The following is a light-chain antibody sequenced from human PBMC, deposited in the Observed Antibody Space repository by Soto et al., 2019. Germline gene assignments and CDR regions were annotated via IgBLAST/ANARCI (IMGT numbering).Light chain of an antibody. J-gene: IGKJ1*01. Sequence: EIVMTQSPATLSVSPVEIAKLSFISSHSVISDLAWYQQKPGQAPRLLIYVASNRATGIPARFSGSGSGTEFALTISSLQSEDFAVYYCQQFNNWPWKCGQGTKGDIK. CDR2: VAS. CDR3: QQFNNWPWK. CDR1: HSVISD. V-gene: IGKV3-15*01.